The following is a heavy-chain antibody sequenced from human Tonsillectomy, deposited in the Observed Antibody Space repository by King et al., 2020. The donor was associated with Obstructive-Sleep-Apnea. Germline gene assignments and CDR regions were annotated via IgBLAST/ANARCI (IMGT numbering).Heavy chain of an antibody. J-gene: IGHJ4*01. CDR3: ASIWETDY. CDR2: ISSSSVYT. Sequence: VQLVESGGALVKPGGSLRLSCSASGFRFADYYMNWIRQAPGKGLEWIAYISSSSVYTNYADSVKGRLTISRDNAKNSLFLQMNRLTAEDTAVYYSASIWETDYWGQGTLVAVSS. D-gene: IGHD1-26*01. CDR1: GFRFADYY. V-gene: IGHV3-11*06.